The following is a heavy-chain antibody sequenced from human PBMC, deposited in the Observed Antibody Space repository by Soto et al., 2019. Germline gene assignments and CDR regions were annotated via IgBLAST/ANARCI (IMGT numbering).Heavy chain of an antibody. CDR3: ARAITIFGVVIMGWFDP. CDR1: GGSISSGGYS. V-gene: IGHV4-30-2*01. J-gene: IGHJ5*02. D-gene: IGHD3-3*01. CDR2: IYHSGST. Sequence: QLQLQESGSGLVKPSQTLSLTCAVSGGSISSGGYSWSWIRQPPGKGLEWIGYIYHSGSTYYNPSLKSRVPISVDRSKNQFSLKLSSVTAADTAVYYCARAITIFGVVIMGWFDPWGQGTLVTVSS.